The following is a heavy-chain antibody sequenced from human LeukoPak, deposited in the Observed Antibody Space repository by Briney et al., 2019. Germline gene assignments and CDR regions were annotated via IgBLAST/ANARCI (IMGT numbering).Heavy chain of an antibody. CDR2: MNPNSGNT. CDR3: ARRGLRYCSSTSCPNWFDP. D-gene: IGHD2-2*01. CDR1: GYTFTSYD. Sequence: ASVKVSCKASGYTFTSYDINWVRQATGQGLEWMGWMNPNSGNTGYAQKLQGRVTMTRNTSISTAYMELSSLRSEDTAVYYCARRGLRYCSSTSCPNWFDPWGQGTLVTVSS. J-gene: IGHJ5*02. V-gene: IGHV1-8*01.